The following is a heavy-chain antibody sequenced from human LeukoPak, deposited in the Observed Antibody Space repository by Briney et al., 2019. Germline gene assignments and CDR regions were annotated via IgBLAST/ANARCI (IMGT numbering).Heavy chain of an antibody. CDR2: IYTSGST. CDR1: GGSISSYY. Sequence: PSETLSLTCTVSGGSISSYYWSWIRQPAGKGLEWIGRIYTSGSTNYNPSLKSRVTMSVDTSKNQFSLKLSSVTAADTAVYYCARVPVLRFLEWLPTLWGQGTLVTVSS. V-gene: IGHV4-4*07. CDR3: ARVPVLRFLEWLPTL. J-gene: IGHJ4*02. D-gene: IGHD3-3*01.